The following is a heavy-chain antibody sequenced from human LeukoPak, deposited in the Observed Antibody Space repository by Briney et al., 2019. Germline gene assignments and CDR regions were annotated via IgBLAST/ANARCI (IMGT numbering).Heavy chain of an antibody. Sequence: ASVKVSFKASGYTFTGYYMHWVRQATGQGLEWMGWMNPNSGNTGYAQKFQGKVTMTRNTSISTAYMELSSLRSEDTAVYYCARGSGYYYDQVALHGDYWGQGTLVTVSS. CDR3: ARGSGYYYDQVALHGDY. CDR1: GYTFTGYY. CDR2: MNPNSGNT. D-gene: IGHD3-22*01. J-gene: IGHJ4*02. V-gene: IGHV1-8*02.